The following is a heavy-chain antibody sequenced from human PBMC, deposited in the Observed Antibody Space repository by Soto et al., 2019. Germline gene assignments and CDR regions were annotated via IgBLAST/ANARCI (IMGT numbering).Heavy chain of an antibody. D-gene: IGHD6-13*01. CDR3: ARDSSSWYLWGQNYYYYGMDV. Sequence: ASVKVSCKASGYTFTSYGISWVRQAPGQGLEWMGCISAYNGNTNYAQKLQGRVTMTTDTSTSTAYMELRSLRSDDTAVYYCARDSSSWYLWGQNYYYYGMDVWGQGTTVTVSS. V-gene: IGHV1-18*01. CDR2: ISAYNGNT. J-gene: IGHJ6*02. CDR1: GYTFTSYG.